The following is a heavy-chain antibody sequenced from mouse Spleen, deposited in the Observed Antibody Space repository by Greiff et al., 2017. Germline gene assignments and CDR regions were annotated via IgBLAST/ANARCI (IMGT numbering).Heavy chain of an antibody. Sequence: VQLQQSGAELVKPGASVKLSCKASGYTFTSYWMNWVKQRPEQGLEWIGRIDPYDSETHYNQKFKDKAILTVDKSSSTAYMQLSSLTSEDSAVYYCARSRRVFVRRYFDVWGAGTTVTVSS. CDR3: ARSRRVFVRRYFDV. D-gene: IGHD2-14*01. V-gene: IGHV1-74*01. CDR1: GYTFTSYW. CDR2: IDPYDSET. J-gene: IGHJ1*01.